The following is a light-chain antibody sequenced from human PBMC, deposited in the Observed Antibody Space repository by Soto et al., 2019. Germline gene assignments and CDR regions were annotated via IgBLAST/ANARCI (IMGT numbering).Light chain of an antibody. V-gene: IGKV1-39*01. J-gene: IGKJ5*01. Sequence: DIRMTQSPSSLSGSVGDRVSITSRASQSISRYLHWYQQTQGKAPNLLIYVASSLQSEVPSRFSGSGSGTDFTLALTSLQPEDFATYYCQQSYGNPITFGQGTRLEIK. CDR1: QSISRY. CDR2: VAS. CDR3: QQSYGNPIT.